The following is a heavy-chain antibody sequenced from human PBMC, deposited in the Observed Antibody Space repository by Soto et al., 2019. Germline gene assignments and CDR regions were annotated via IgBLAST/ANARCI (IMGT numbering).Heavy chain of an antibody. J-gene: IGHJ4*02. V-gene: IGHV3-48*02. CDR1: GFPFSTYN. CDR3: ARANDYIDY. CDR2: ISGGSSLI. Sequence: GGSMRVSCAAAGFPFSTYNMNWVRQAPGKGLEWISYISGGSSLIYYADSVKGRFTISRDNAKNSLYLQTNSLRDEDTAVYYCARANDYIDYWGLGTLVTVSS.